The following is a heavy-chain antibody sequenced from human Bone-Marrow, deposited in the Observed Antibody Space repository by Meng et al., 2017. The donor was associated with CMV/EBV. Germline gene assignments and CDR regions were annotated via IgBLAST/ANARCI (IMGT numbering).Heavy chain of an antibody. D-gene: IGHD3-3*01. CDR2: INSDGSST. CDR3: ARGPAGSYDFWSGYYTALYYYGMDV. CDR1: GFTFSSYA. J-gene: IGHJ6*02. V-gene: IGHV3-74*01. Sequence: GESLKISCAASGFTFSSYAMSWVRQAPGKGLVWVSRINSDGSSTSYADSVKGRFTISRDNAKNTLYLQMNSLRAEDTAVYYCARGPAGSYDFWSGYYTALYYYGMDVWGQGTTVTVSS.